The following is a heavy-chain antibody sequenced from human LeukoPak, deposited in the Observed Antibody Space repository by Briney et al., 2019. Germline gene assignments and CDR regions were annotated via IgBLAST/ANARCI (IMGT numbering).Heavy chain of an antibody. J-gene: IGHJ3*01. CDR1: GYTFTSFD. Sequence: ASVKVSCKTSGYTFTSFDLNWVRQAPGQGLEWMGWIDPNSGGTNFAQNFQGRLTMTRDTSISTAYMELSRLTSDDTTVYYCARELGLNAFDVWGQGTMVTVSS. D-gene: IGHD7-27*01. CDR2: IDPNSGGT. CDR3: ARELGLNAFDV. V-gene: IGHV1-2*02.